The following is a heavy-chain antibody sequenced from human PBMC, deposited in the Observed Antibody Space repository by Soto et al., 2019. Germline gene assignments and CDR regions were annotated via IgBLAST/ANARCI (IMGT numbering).Heavy chain of an antibody. D-gene: IGHD6-25*01. CDR1: GGTFGSFA. V-gene: IGHV1-69*01. J-gene: IGHJ5*02. Sequence: QVQLVQSEAEVKKPESSVKVSCKASGGTFGSFAINWVRQAPGQGLEWMGRIIPIFGTAKYAQKFLGRLTISADDATSMAYMELSGLRSDDTAFYFCAREGRIAAAGTTWFDPWGQGTLVIVSS. CDR2: IIPIFGTA. CDR3: AREGRIAAAGTTWFDP.